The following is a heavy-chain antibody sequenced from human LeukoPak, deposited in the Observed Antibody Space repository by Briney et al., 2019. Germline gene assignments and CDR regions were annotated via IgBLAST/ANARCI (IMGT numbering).Heavy chain of an antibody. CDR1: GFRFSSYG. Sequence: GGSLRLSCAASGFRFSSYGMHWVRQAPGKGLEWVAVISYDGSNKYYADSVKGRFTISRDNSKNTLYLQMNSLRAEDTAVYYCARGSPMVRGAYDYWGQGTLVTVSS. V-gene: IGHV3-30*03. D-gene: IGHD3-10*01. CDR3: ARGSPMVRGAYDY. J-gene: IGHJ4*02. CDR2: ISYDGSNK.